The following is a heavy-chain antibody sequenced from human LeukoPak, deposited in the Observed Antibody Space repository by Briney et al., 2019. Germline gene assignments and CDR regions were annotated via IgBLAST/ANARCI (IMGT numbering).Heavy chain of an antibody. CDR1: GYTFTGYY. V-gene: IGHV1-2*02. CDR3: ARCGSYAYWFDP. Sequence: ASVKVSCKASGYTFTGYYMHWVRQAPGQGLEWMGWISPNSGGTNYAQKFQGRVTMTRDTSISTAYMELSRLRSDDTAVYYCARCGSYAYWFDPWGQGTLVTVSS. CDR2: ISPNSGGT. J-gene: IGHJ5*02. D-gene: IGHD1-26*01.